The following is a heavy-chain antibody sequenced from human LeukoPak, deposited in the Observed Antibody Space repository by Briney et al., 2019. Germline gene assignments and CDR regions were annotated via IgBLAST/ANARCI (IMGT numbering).Heavy chain of an antibody. Sequence: PSETLSLTCTVSRGSFSSRPYYWSWIRQPAGKGLEWIGRIYTSGSTNYNPSLKSRVTISVDTSKNQFSLKLSSVTAADTAVYYCARGGWNKFDYWGQGTLVTVSS. CDR2: IYTSGST. V-gene: IGHV4-61*02. D-gene: IGHD3-22*01. J-gene: IGHJ4*02. CDR3: ARGGWNKFDY. CDR1: RGSFSSRPYY.